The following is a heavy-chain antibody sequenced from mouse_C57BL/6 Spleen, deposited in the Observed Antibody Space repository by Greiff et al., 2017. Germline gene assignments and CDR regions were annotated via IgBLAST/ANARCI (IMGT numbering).Heavy chain of an antibody. V-gene: IGHV3-6*01. D-gene: IGHD4-1*01. CDR2: ISYDGSN. J-gene: IGHJ4*01. Sequence: ESGPGLVKPSQSLSLTCSVTGYSITSGYYWNWIRKFPGNKLEWMGYISYDGSNNYNPSLKNRISITRDTSKNQFFLKLNSVTTEDTATYYCASPHWDYYAMDYWGQGTSVTVSS. CDR1: GYSITSGYY. CDR3: ASPHWDYYAMDY.